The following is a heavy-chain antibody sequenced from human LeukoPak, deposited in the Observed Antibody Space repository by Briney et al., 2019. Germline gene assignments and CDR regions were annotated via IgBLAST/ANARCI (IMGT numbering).Heavy chain of an antibody. CDR2: INPSGGST. CDR3: ATDRIGELLLNWFDP. Sequence: ALVKVSCKASGYTFTSYYMHWVRQAPGQGLEWMGIINPSGGSTSYAQKFQGRVTMTRDTSTSTVYMELSSLRSEDTAVYYCATDRIGELLLNWFDPWGQGTLVTVSS. D-gene: IGHD3-10*01. V-gene: IGHV1-46*01. CDR1: GYTFTSYY. J-gene: IGHJ5*02.